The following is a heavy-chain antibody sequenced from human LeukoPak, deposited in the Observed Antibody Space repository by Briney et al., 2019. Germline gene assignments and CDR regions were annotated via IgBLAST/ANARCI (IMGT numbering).Heavy chain of an antibody. Sequence: GGFLRLSCAASGFSFSSYAMSWVRQAPGKGLEWVSSISGSGDNTYYAESVKGRFTISRDNSKNTLFLQMNSLRAEDTAVYYCARDWLAGNPYHAFDLWGKGTMVTVSS. CDR3: ARDWLAGNPYHAFDL. J-gene: IGHJ3*01. CDR2: ISGSGDNT. CDR1: GFSFSSYA. D-gene: IGHD3-22*01. V-gene: IGHV3-23*01.